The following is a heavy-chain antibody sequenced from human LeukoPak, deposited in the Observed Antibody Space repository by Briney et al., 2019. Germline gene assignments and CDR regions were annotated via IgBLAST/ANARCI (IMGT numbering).Heavy chain of an antibody. Sequence: GGSLRLSCAASGFTLSSYWMHWVRHAPGKGLVWVSRIKSDGRANYADSVKGRFTISRDNAKNTVSLQMNSLRAEDTGVYYCARAPSEIGGYYPEYFRHWGQGTLVIVSS. CDR1: GFTLSSYW. D-gene: IGHD3-22*01. J-gene: IGHJ1*01. CDR2: IKSDGRA. V-gene: IGHV3-74*01. CDR3: ARAPSEIGGYYPEYFRH.